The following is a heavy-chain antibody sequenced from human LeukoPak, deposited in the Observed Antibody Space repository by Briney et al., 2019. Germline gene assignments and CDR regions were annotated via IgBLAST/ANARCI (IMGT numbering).Heavy chain of an antibody. CDR3: TLLYYYDSSGYHKPDENWFDP. J-gene: IGHJ5*02. CDR1: GYTFTGYY. V-gene: IGHV1-2*06. D-gene: IGHD3-22*01. CDR2: INPNSGGT. Sequence: GASVKVSCKASGYTFTGYYMHWVRQAPGQGLEWMGRINPNSGGTNYARKFQGRVTMTRDTSISTAYMELSRLRSDDTAVYYCTLLYYYDSSGYHKPDENWFDPWGQGTLVTVSS.